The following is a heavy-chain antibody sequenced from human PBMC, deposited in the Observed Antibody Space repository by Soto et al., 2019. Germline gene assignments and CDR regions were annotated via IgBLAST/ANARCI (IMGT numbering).Heavy chain of an antibody. Sequence: EVQLVESGGGLVQPGRSLRLCCAAPGFTLDDYCMHWVRQAPGKGLEWVSSISWNSGRKDYADSVKGRFAISRDNAKNSLSLQMTSLRAEDTAFYYCVKDAGSSGWYKWFDTWGHGTLVTVSS. D-gene: IGHD6-19*01. V-gene: IGHV3-9*01. CDR2: ISWNSGRK. J-gene: IGHJ5*01. CDR3: VKDAGSSGWYKWFDT. CDR1: GFTLDDYC.